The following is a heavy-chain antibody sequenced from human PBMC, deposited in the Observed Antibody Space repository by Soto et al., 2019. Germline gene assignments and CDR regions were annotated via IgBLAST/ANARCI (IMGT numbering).Heavy chain of an antibody. Sequence: QVQLQESGPGLVKPSETLSLTCTVSGGSISSYYWSWIRQPPGKGLEWIGYIYYSGSTNYNPSLKSRVTISVDTSKNQFSLKLSSVTAADTAVYYCARGECSGGSCYRVWGQGTLVTVSS. V-gene: IGHV4-59*01. D-gene: IGHD2-15*01. J-gene: IGHJ4*02. CDR1: GGSISSYY. CDR2: IYYSGST. CDR3: ARGECSGGSCYRV.